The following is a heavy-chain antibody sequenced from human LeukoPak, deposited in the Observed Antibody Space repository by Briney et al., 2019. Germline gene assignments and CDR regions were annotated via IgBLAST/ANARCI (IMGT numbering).Heavy chain of an antibody. CDR3: ARVVPAAMSFDY. V-gene: IGHV4-39*07. CDR1: GGSISSSSYY. J-gene: IGHJ4*02. Sequence: SETLFLTCTVSGGSISSSSYYWGWIRQPPGKGLEWIGSIYYSGSTYYNPSLKSRVTISVDTSKNQFSLKLSSVTAADTAVYYCARVVPAAMSFDYWGQGTLVTVSS. CDR2: IYYSGST. D-gene: IGHD2-2*01.